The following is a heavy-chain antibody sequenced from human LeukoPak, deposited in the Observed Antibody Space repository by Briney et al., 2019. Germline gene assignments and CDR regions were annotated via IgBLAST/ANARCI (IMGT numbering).Heavy chain of an antibody. D-gene: IGHD1-26*01. J-gene: IGHJ4*02. CDR1: GGTFSSYA. CDR3: AVIFTVGANEAY. CDR2: IIPILGIA. V-gene: IGHV1-69*04. Sequence: SVKVSCKASGGTFSSYAISGVRQAPGQGLEWMGRIIPILGIANYAQKFQGRVTITADKSTSTAYMELSSLRSEDTAVYYCAVIFTVGANEAYWGQGTLVTVSS.